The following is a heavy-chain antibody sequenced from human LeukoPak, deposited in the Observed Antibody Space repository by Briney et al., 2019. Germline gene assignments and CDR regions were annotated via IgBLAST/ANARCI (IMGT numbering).Heavy chain of an antibody. CDR3: ARDRGRWELLGDAFDI. CDR2: IKQDGGEE. CDR1: GFTFSNYW. D-gene: IGHD1-26*01. V-gene: IGHV3-7*01. J-gene: IGHJ3*02. Sequence: GGSLRLACAASGFTFSNYWMSWVRQAPGKGREWVANIKQDGGEEHYVDSLKGRFTISRDNAKNSLYLQMNSLRAEDTAVYYCARDRGRWELLGDAFDIWGQGTMVTVSS.